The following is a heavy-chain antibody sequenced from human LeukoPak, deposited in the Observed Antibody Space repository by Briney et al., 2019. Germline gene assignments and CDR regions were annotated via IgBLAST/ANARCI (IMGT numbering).Heavy chain of an antibody. Sequence: GGSLRLSCAASGFTFSDYYMSWIRQAPGKGLEWVGFIRSKAYGGTTEYAASVKGRFTISRDDSKSIAYLQMNSLKTEDTAVYYCTRDRIAVAAIFFDYWGQGTLVTVSS. CDR1: GFTFSDYY. CDR3: TRDRIAVAAIFFDY. V-gene: IGHV3-49*03. J-gene: IGHJ4*02. D-gene: IGHD6-19*01. CDR2: IRSKAYGGTT.